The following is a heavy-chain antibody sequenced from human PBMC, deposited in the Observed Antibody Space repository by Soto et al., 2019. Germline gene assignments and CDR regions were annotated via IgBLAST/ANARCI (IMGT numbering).Heavy chain of an antibody. CDR1: GYTFTSYA. CDR2: INAGNGNT. Sequence: AASVKVSCKASGYTFTSYAMHWVRQAPGQRLEWMGWINAGNGNTKYSQKFQGRVTITRDTSASTAYMELSSLRSDDTAVYYCARASFQWLTPPANWFDPWGQGTLVTVSS. D-gene: IGHD6-19*01. CDR3: ARASFQWLTPPANWFDP. V-gene: IGHV1-3*01. J-gene: IGHJ5*02.